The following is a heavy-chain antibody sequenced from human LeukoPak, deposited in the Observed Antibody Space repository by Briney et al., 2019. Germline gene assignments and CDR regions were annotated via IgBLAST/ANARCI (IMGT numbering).Heavy chain of an antibody. Sequence: SGTLSLTCAVSGGSISSSNWWSWVRQPPGKGLEWIGEIYHSGSTNYNPSLKSRVTISVDKSKNQFSLKLSSVAAADTAVYYCARDFRIAAAPDAFDIWGQGTMVTVSS. D-gene: IGHD6-13*01. CDR1: GGSISSSNW. CDR3: ARDFRIAAAPDAFDI. CDR2: IYHSGST. J-gene: IGHJ3*02. V-gene: IGHV4-4*02.